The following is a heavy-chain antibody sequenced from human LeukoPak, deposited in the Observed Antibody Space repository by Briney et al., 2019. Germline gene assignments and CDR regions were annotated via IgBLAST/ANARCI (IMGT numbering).Heavy chain of an antibody. J-gene: IGHJ4*02. CDR3: ARDIGDYYDSSGNDY. Sequence: GGSLRLSCAASGFTFSSYAMSWVRQAPGKGLEWVSSISSSSSYIYYADSVKGRFTISRDNAKNSLYLQMNSLRAEDTAVYYCARDIGDYYDSSGNDYWGQGTLVTVSS. CDR1: GFTFSSYA. V-gene: IGHV3-21*01. D-gene: IGHD3-22*01. CDR2: ISSSSSYI.